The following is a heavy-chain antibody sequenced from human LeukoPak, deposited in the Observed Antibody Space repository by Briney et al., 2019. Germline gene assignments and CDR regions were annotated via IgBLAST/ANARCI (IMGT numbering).Heavy chain of an antibody. CDR1: GGSISSSSYY. J-gene: IGHJ5*02. D-gene: IGHD3-3*01. CDR2: IYYSGST. V-gene: IGHV4-39*01. CDR3: ARHDYDFWSGANWFDP. Sequence: PSETLSLTCTVSGGSISSSSYYWGWIRQPPGKGLGWIGSIYYSGSTYYNPSLKSRVTISVDTSKNQFSLKLSSVTAADTAVYYCARHDYDFWSGANWFDPWGQGTLVTVSS.